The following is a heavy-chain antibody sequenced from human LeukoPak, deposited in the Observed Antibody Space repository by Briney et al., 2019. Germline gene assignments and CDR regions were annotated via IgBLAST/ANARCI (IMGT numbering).Heavy chain of an antibody. CDR1: GGTFSSYV. J-gene: IGHJ4*02. V-gene: IGHV1-69*05. D-gene: IGHD3-22*01. CDR3: ARDKGSSGYYRTYYFDY. Sequence: SVKVSCKASGGTFSSYVISWVRQAPGQGLEWMGRIIPIFGTANYAQKFQGRVTITTDESTSTAYMELSSLRSEDTAVYYCARDKGSSGYYRTYYFDYWGQGTLVTVSS. CDR2: IIPIFGTA.